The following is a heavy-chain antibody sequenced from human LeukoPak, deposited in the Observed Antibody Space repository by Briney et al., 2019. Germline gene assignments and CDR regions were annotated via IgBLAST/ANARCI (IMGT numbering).Heavy chain of an antibody. V-gene: IGHV1-8*01. CDR3: ARGLTIFGVVITGAFDI. Sequence: ASVKVSCTASGYTFTSYDINWVRQATGQGLEWMGWMNPNSGNTGYAHKFQGRVTMTRNTSISPAYMELSSLRSEDTAVYYCARGLTIFGVVITGAFDIWGQGTMVTVSS. D-gene: IGHD3-3*01. J-gene: IGHJ3*02. CDR2: MNPNSGNT. CDR1: GYTFTSYD.